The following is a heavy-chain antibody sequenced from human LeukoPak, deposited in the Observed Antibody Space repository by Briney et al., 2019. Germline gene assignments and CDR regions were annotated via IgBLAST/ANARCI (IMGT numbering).Heavy chain of an antibody. CDR2: IYHSGST. V-gene: IGHV4-4*02. CDR1: GGSISSSNW. Sequence: TSETLSLTCAVSGGSISSSNWWSWVRQPPGKGLEWIREIYHSGSTNYNPSLKSRVTISVDKSKNQFSLKLSSVTAADTAVYYCARDPYDTTFHDAFDIWGQGTMVTVSS. CDR3: ARDPYDTTFHDAFDI. J-gene: IGHJ3*02. D-gene: IGHD3-9*01.